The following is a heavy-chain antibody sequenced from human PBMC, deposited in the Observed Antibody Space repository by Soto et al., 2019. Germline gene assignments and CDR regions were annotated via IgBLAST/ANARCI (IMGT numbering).Heavy chain of an antibody. J-gene: IGHJ4*02. D-gene: IGHD1-26*01. CDR2: IYHSGTT. V-gene: IGHV4-59*01. CDR1: GDSITGSY. CDR3: ARDMPYAAGSLAGCDY. Sequence: PSETLSLTYTVSGDSITGSYWSWIRQPPGKTLEWIGYIYHSGTTTYNPSLKSRVSISVDTSKNQFSLRLTSVIAADTAVYYCARDMPYAAGSLAGCDYWGQGILVTVSS.